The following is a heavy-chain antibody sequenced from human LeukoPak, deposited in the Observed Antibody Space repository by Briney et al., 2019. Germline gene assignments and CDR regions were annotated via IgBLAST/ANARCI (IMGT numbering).Heavy chain of an antibody. Sequence: GGSLTLSCAASGFTFNNYGMRWVRQAPGKGLEWVAFILSDGSNKNYADSVKGRFTISRDNSKKTLYLQMNSLRAEDRTVYYCAKEGCDTTSCYPALAHFDYWGQGTLVTVSS. CDR3: AKEGCDTTSCYPALAHFDY. CDR2: ILSDGSNK. CDR1: GFTFNNYG. V-gene: IGHV3-30*18. J-gene: IGHJ4*02. D-gene: IGHD2-2*01.